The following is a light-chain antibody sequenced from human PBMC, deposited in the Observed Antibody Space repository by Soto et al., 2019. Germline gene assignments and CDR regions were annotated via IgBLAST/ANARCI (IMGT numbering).Light chain of an antibody. CDR1: GSNIGSNY. CDR3: AAWDDSLSGVV. V-gene: IGLV1-47*02. J-gene: IGLJ3*02. Sequence: QSVLTQPPSASGTPGQRVTISCSGSGSNIGSNYVFWYQHLPGTAPKLLIYSHNLRPSGVPDRFSGSTSGTSASLAISGLRSEDGGDYHCAAWDDSLSGVVFGGGTKLTVL. CDR2: SHN.